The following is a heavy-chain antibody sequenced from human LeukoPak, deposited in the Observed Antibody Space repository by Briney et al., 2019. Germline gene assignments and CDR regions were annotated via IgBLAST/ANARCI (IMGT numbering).Heavy chain of an antibody. CDR3: ARVDCSGGSCYSSLDY. V-gene: IGHV3-48*01. J-gene: IGHJ4*02. CDR2: ISSSSGTI. Sequence: GGPLRLSCAASGFTFSSYGMNWVRQAPGKGLEWISYISSSSGTIYYADSVKGRFTIFRDNAKNSLFLQMDSLTVEDTAVYYCARVDCSGGSCYSSLDYWGQGTLITVSS. CDR1: GFTFSSYG. D-gene: IGHD2-15*01.